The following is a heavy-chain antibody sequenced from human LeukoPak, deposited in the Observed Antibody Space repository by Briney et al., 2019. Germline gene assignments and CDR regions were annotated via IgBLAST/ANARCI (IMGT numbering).Heavy chain of an antibody. D-gene: IGHD3-22*01. CDR1: GFTFSSYS. V-gene: IGHV3-21*01. CDR2: ISSSSSYI. J-gene: IGHJ1*01. CDR3: ARDEYYYDSSLYFQH. Sequence: GGSLRLSCAASGFTFSSYSMNWVRQAPGKGLEWVSSISSSSSYIYYADSVRGRFTISRDNAKNSLYLQMNSLRAEDTAVYYCARDEYYYDSSLYFQHWGQGTLVTVSS.